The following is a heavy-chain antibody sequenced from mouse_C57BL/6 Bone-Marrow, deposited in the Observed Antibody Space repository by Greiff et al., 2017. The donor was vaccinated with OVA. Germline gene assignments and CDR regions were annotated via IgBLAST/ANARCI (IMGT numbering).Heavy chain of an antibody. Sequence: VQLKESGPELVKPGASVKITCKASGYTFTDYNMDWVKQSHGKSLEWIGDINPNNGGTIYNQKFKGKATLTVDKSSSTAYMELRSLTSEDTAVYYCARRFTTVVATDWYFDVWGTGTTVTVSS. CDR3: ARRFTTVVATDWYFDV. V-gene: IGHV1-18*01. J-gene: IGHJ1*03. CDR2: INPNNGGT. D-gene: IGHD1-1*01. CDR1: GYTFTDYN.